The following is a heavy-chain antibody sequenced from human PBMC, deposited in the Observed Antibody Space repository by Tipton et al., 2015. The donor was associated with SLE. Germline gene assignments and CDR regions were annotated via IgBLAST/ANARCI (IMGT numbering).Heavy chain of an antibody. Sequence: QVQLVQSGAEVKKPGASVKVSCKASGYTFTSYDINWVRQATGQGLEWMGWMNPNNGNTNYAQKLQGRVTMTTDTSTSTAYMELRSLRSDDTAVYYCARDRGGNDAFDIWGQGTMVTVSS. CDR3: ARDRGGNDAFDI. CDR1: GYTFTSYD. D-gene: IGHD4-23*01. CDR2: MNPNNGNT. V-gene: IGHV1-18*01. J-gene: IGHJ3*02.